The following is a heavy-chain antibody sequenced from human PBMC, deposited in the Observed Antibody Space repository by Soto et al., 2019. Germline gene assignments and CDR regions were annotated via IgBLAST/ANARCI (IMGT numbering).Heavy chain of an antibody. Sequence: GGSLRLSCAASGFPFSSYAMSWVRQTPGKGLEWVSAISGSGGSTYYADSVKGRFTISRDNSKNTLYLQMNSLRAEDTAVYYCAKDHDSSGYSPPDYWGQGTLVTVSS. CDR1: GFPFSSYA. J-gene: IGHJ4*02. D-gene: IGHD3-22*01. CDR3: AKDHDSSGYSPPDY. V-gene: IGHV3-23*01. CDR2: ISGSGGST.